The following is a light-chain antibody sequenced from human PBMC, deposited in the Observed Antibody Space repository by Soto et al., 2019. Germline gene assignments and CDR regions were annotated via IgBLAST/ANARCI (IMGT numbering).Light chain of an antibody. Sequence: AIQMTQSPSSLSASVGDRVTITCRASQGIRNDLGWYQQKPGKAPNLLIYAASSLQSGVPSRFSGSGSGPDFTLTISSLQPEDFATYYCLHDYNYPYTFGQGTKVDNK. CDR2: AAS. CDR1: QGIRND. CDR3: LHDYNYPYT. V-gene: IGKV1-6*01. J-gene: IGKJ2*01.